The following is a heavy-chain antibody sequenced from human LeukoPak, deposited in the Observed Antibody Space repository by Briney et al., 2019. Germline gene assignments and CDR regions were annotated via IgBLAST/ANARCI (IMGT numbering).Heavy chain of an antibody. CDR1: GDSISSYY. D-gene: IGHD6-13*01. V-gene: IGHV4-59*01. Sequence: SETLSLTCTVSGDSISSYYWNWIRQPPGKGLEWIGYIYYSGSTNYNPSLKSRVTISVDTSKNQFSLKLSSVTAADTTVYYCARVRGGYNSSWYYFDYWGQGTLVTVSS. CDR2: IYYSGST. J-gene: IGHJ4*02. CDR3: ARVRGGYNSSWYYFDY.